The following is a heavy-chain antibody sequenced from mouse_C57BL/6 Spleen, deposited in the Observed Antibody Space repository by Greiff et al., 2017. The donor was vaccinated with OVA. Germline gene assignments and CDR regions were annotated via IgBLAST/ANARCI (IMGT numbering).Heavy chain of an antibody. CDR2: ISSGGDYI. J-gene: IGHJ4*01. CDR3: TRARNGYDGDAMDY. D-gene: IGHD2-2*01. CDR1: GFTFSSYA. V-gene: IGHV5-9-1*02. Sequence: EVKLMESGEGLVKPGGSLKLSCAASGFTFSSYAMSWVRQTPEKRLEWVAYISSGGDYIYYADTVKGRFTISRDNARNTLYLQMSSLKSEDTAMYYCTRARNGYDGDAMDYWGQGTSVTVSS.